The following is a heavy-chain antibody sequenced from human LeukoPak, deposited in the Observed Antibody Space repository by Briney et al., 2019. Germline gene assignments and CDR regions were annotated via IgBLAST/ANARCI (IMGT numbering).Heavy chain of an antibody. CDR1: GLIVSSNY. CDR2: IYSGGST. D-gene: IGHD3-3*01. Sequence: PGGSLRLSCAASGLIVSSNYMSWVRQAPGKGLEWVSVIYSGGSTYYADSVKGRFTISRDTSNNRLYLQMNSLRAEDTAVYYCTRVSVALTNAFDIWGQGTVVTVSS. CDR3: TRVSVALTNAFDI. J-gene: IGHJ3*02. V-gene: IGHV3-53*01.